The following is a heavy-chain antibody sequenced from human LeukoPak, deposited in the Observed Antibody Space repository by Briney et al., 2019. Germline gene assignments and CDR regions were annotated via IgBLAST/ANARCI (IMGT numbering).Heavy chain of an antibody. CDR1: GYSFTSYW. J-gene: IGHJ6*02. D-gene: IGHD5-24*01. CDR3: ARVRVDGYKLYDYYYGMDV. V-gene: IGHV5-51*01. CDR2: IYPGDSDT. Sequence: GESLKISCKGSGYSFTSYWIGWVRQMPGKGLEWMGIIYPGDSDTTYSPSFQGQVTISADKSISTAYLQWSSLKASDTAMYYCARVRVDGYKLYDYYYGMDVWGQGTTVTVSS.